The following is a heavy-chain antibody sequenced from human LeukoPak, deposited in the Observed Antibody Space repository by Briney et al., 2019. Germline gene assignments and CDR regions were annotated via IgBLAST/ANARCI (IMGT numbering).Heavy chain of an antibody. CDR1: SGSISSYY. Sequence: SETLSLTCTVSSGSISSYYWSWIRQPPGKGLEWIGYIYYSGSANYNPSLKSRVTMSVDTSKSQFSLKLSSVTAADTAVYYCARAPYYYDSSGYMDVWGKGTTVTVSS. V-gene: IGHV4-59*01. CDR3: ARAPYYYDSSGYMDV. J-gene: IGHJ6*04. CDR2: IYYSGSA. D-gene: IGHD3-22*01.